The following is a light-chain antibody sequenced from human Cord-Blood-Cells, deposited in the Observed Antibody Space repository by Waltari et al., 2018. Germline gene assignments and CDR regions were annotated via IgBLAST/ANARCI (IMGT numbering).Light chain of an antibody. CDR3: QQSYSTPFT. CDR2: AAS. Sequence: IQMNQSPSSMSASLGERVTITCRASQSISSYLNWYQQKPGKAPKLLIYAASSLQSGVPSRFSGSGSGTDFTLTISSLQPEDFATYYCQQSYSTPFTFGPGTKVDIK. V-gene: IGKV1-39*01. CDR1: QSISSY. J-gene: IGKJ3*01.